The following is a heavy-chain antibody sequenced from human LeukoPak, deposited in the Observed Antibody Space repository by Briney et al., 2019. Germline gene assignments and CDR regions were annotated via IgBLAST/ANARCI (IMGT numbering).Heavy chain of an antibody. Sequence: ASVKVSCKASGYTFTSYGISWVRQAPGQGLEWMGWISAYNGNTNYAQKLQGRVTMTTDTSTSTAYMELRSLRSDDTAVYYCARFVGKVGATMTFDIWGQGTMVTVSS. CDR2: ISAYNGNT. CDR3: ARFVGKVGATMTFDI. V-gene: IGHV1-18*01. J-gene: IGHJ3*02. CDR1: GYTFTSYG. D-gene: IGHD1-26*01.